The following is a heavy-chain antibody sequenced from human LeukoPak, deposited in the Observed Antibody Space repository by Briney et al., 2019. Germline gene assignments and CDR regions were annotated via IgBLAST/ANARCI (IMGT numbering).Heavy chain of an antibody. CDR3: ARGDYGGDYFDY. Sequence: PGGSLRLSCEVPGFTFSDHYMSWIRQAPGKRLEWVSYISSGSTYTNYADSVEGRFTISRDNAKNSLYLQMNSLRAEDTAVYYCARGDYGGDYFDYWGQGTLVTVSS. V-gene: IGHV3-11*05. D-gene: IGHD4-23*01. CDR1: GFTFSDHY. CDR2: ISSGSTYT. J-gene: IGHJ4*02.